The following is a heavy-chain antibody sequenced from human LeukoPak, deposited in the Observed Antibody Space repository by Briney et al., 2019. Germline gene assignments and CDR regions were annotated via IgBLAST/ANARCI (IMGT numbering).Heavy chain of an antibody. V-gene: IGHV3-23*01. Sequence: GGSLRLSCAASGFTFSSYAMSWVRQAPGKGLEWVSSISSSGGNTYYADSVKGRFTISRDNSKNTLYLQMNSLRAEDTAVYYCARDRYGSGRGFDPWGQGTLVTVSS. CDR2: ISSSGGNT. CDR1: GFTFSSYA. CDR3: ARDRYGSGRGFDP. J-gene: IGHJ5*02. D-gene: IGHD3-10*01.